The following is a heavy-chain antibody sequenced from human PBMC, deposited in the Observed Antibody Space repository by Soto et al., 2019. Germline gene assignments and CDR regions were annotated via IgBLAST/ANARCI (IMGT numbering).Heavy chain of an antibody. CDR2: IYPGDSDT. V-gene: IGHV5-51*01. D-gene: IGHD1-7*01. J-gene: IGHJ6*03. CDR3: ARHCITGTNYYYYMDV. Sequence: LGESLNLSCKGSGYSFTIYWIGWVRQMPGKGLEWMGIIYPGDSDTRYSPSFHGQVTISADKSISTAYLQWSSLKASDTAMYYCARHCITGTNYYYYMDVWGKGTTVTVSS. CDR1: GYSFTIYW.